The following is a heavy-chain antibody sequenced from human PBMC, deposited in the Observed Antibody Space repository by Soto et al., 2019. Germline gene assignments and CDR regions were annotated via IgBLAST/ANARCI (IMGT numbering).Heavy chain of an antibody. V-gene: IGHV3-21*01. CDR3: ARAPEKTSIADYYYYGMDV. D-gene: IGHD6-6*01. Sequence: PGGSLRLSCAASGFTFSSYSMNWVRQAPGKGLEWVSSISSSSSYIYYADSVKGRFTISRDNAKNSLYLQMNSLRAEDTAVYYCARAPEKTSIADYYYYGMDVWGQGTTVTAP. J-gene: IGHJ6*02. CDR2: ISSSSSYI. CDR1: GFTFSSYS.